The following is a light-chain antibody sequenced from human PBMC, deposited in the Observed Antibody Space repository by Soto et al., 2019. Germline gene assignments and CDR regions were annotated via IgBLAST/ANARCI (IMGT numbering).Light chain of an antibody. CDR1: SSNIGTNT. CDR2: TNN. Sequence: QAVLTQPPSASGTPGQRVTISCSGSSSNIGTNTINWYQQLPGTAPKLLIYTNNQRPSGVPDRFSGSKSGTLASLAISGLQSEDEADYSCAAWDDSLNGVVFGGGTQLTVL. V-gene: IGLV1-44*01. CDR3: AAWDDSLNGVV. J-gene: IGLJ2*01.